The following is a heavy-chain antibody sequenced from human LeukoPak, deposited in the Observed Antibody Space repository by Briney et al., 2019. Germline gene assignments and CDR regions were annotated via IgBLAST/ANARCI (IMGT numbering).Heavy chain of an antibody. D-gene: IGHD3-16*01. CDR3: AMVVWGSYFDY. V-gene: IGHV4-34*01. CDR1: GGSFTAYY. Sequence: SETLSLTCAVYGGSFTAYYWSVIRRPPGKGLEWIGEINHSGSINYNPSLKSRVTTSVDTSKNQFSLKLSSVTAADTAVYYCAMVVWGSYFDYWGQGTLVTVSS. CDR2: INHSGSI. J-gene: IGHJ4*02.